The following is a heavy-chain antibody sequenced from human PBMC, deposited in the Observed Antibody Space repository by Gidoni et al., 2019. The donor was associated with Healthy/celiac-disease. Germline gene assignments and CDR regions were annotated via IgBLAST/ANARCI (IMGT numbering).Heavy chain of an antibody. V-gene: IGHV3-7*01. CDR3: ARGENDEYFQH. CDR1: GCTFSRYW. D-gene: IGHD1-26*01. J-gene: IGHJ1*01. Sequence: EVQLVESGGGVGQPGGSLRLACAASGCTFSRYWMSLVSQAPGKGLEWVTNRKQDGSEKYYVDSVKGRFTISRDNAKNSLYLQMNSLRAEDTAVYYCARGENDEYFQHWGQGTLATVSA. CDR2: RKQDGSEK.